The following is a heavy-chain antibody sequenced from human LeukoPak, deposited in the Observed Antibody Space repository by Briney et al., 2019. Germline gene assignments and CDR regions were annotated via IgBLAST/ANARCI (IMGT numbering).Heavy chain of an antibody. D-gene: IGHD5-12*01. CDR1: GYSISSGYY. J-gene: IGHJ5*02. CDR3: ARHRRTSWLPSSSIDP. V-gene: IGHV4-38-2*01. Sequence: NSSETLSLTCAVSGYSISSGYYWGWIRQPPGKGLEWIGSIYHSGSTYYNPSLKNRVTISVDTSKNQFSLKLSSVTAADTAVYYCARHRRTSWLPSSSIDPWGQGTLVTVSS. CDR2: IYHSGST.